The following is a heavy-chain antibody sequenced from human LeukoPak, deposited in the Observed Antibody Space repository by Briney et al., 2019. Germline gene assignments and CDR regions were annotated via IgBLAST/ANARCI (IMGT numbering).Heavy chain of an antibody. CDR1: GYTFTSYY. CDR2: INPSGGGT. Sequence: ASVKVSCKASGYTFTSYYMHWVRQAPGQGLEWMGIINPSGGGTNYAQKFQGRVTMTRDTSTSTVYMELNSLRSEDTAVYYCARKLHSGSYSSPIDYWGQGTLVTVSS. V-gene: IGHV1-46*01. CDR3: ARKLHSGSYSSPIDY. J-gene: IGHJ4*02. D-gene: IGHD1-26*01.